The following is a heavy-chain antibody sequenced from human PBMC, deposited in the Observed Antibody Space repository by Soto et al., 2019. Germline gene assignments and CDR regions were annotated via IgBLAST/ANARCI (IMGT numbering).Heavy chain of an antibody. CDR2: INPSGGST. D-gene: IGHD3-3*01. Sequence: QVQLVQSGAEVKEPGASVKVSCKASAYTFTNYYLHWVRQAPGQGLEWMGIINPSGGSTNNARKLQGRLTMTTVTSPARVYMELTSLRSDGPAAYYCARAEWCGSSVCYSSNYDYYAMDVWCPGTTVSVSS. J-gene: IGHJ6*02. V-gene: IGHV1-46*01. CDR1: AYTFTNYY. CDR3: ARAEWCGSSVCYSSNYDYYAMDV.